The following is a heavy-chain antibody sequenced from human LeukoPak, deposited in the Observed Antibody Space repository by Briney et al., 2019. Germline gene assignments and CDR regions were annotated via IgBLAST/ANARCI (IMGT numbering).Heavy chain of an antibody. CDR3: ARLDYYGSGSYRFDP. V-gene: IGHV1-69*05. Sequence: GASVKVSCKASGGTFSSYAISWVRQAPGQGLEWMGGIIPIFGTANYAQKLQGRVTITTDESTSTAYMELSSLRSEDTAVYYCARLDYYGSGSYRFDPWGQGTLVTVSS. CDR2: IIPIFGTA. D-gene: IGHD3-10*01. CDR1: GGTFSSYA. J-gene: IGHJ5*02.